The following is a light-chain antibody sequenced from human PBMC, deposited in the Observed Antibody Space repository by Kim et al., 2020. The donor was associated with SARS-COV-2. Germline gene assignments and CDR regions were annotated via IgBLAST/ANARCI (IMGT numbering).Light chain of an antibody. J-gene: IGKJ2*01. CDR2: GAT. CDR3: QQYGSSQYT. Sequence: ENVLTQSPGTLSLFPGERATLSCRASQSVSSSYLAWYQQKPGQAPRLLLYGATSRATGIPDRFTGSGSGTDFTLTISRLEPEDFAVYYCQQYGSSQYTFGQGTKLEI. CDR1: QSVSSSY. V-gene: IGKV3-20*01.